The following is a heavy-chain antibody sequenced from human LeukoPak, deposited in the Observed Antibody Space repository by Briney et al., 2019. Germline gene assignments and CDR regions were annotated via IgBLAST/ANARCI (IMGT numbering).Heavy chain of an antibody. CDR1: GGSIGSNDYY. CDR3: ASGRGGTHPFDY. D-gene: IGHD3-16*01. J-gene: IGHJ4*02. V-gene: IGHV4-39*02. CDR2: IHYSGNT. Sequence: SETRSLTCSVSGGSIGSNDYYWGWIRQPPGKGLQWIGSIHYSGNTYHNPSLGSRVTTSIDMSKNHFSLNLSSVTAADTSVYYCASGRGGTHPFDYWGQGTLVTVSS.